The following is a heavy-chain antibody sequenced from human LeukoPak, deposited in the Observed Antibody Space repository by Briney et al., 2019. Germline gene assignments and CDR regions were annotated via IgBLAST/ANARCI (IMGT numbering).Heavy chain of an antibody. CDR3: ARGVVTYYYGSGSYRFDP. CDR2: INYTGST. Sequence: SETLSLTCTVSGGSISSYYWSWIRQPPGKGLEWIEHINYTGSTNYNPSFKSRVTISVNTSKNHFSLKLNSVTAADTAVYYCARGVVTYYYGSGSYRFDPWGQGTLVTVSS. D-gene: IGHD3-10*01. CDR1: GGSISSYY. J-gene: IGHJ5*02. V-gene: IGHV4-59*01.